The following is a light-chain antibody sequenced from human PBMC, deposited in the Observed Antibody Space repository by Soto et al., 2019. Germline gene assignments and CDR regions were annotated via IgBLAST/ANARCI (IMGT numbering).Light chain of an antibody. CDR1: SSDVGSYNL. CDR2: EVT. Sequence: QSVLTQPASVSGSPGQSITISCTGTSSDVGSYNLVSRYQQHPGKAPKLMIYEVTKRPSGVSNRFSGSKSDNTASLTISGLQAEDEADYYCCSYAGSNYVFGTGTKVTVL. CDR3: CSYAGSNYV. V-gene: IGLV2-23*02. J-gene: IGLJ1*01.